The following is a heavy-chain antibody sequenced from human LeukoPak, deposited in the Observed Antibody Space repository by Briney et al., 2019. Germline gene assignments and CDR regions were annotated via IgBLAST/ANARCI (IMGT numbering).Heavy chain of an antibody. CDR2: INHSGST. V-gene: IGHV4-34*01. CDR3: AKAAGAAYDAFDI. J-gene: IGHJ3*02. Sequence: SETLSLTCAVYGGSFSGYYWSWIRQPPGKGLEWIGEINHSGSTNYNPSLKSRVTISVDTSKNQFSLKLSSVTAADTVVYYCAKAAGAAYDAFDIWGQGTMVTVSS. D-gene: IGHD6-13*01. CDR1: GGSFSGYY.